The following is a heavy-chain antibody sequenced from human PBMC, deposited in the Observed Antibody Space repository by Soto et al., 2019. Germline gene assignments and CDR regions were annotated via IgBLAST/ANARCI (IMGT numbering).Heavy chain of an antibody. CDR1: GGSISSGGYY. D-gene: IGHD5-12*01. CDR2: IYYSGST. Sequence: QVQLQESGPGLVKPSQTLSLTCTVSGGSISSGGYYWSWIRQHPGKGMEWIGYIYYSGSTYYNPSLKSRVTISVDTSKNQFSLKLSSVTAADTAVYYCAASCVACGGFNYYGMDVWGQGTTVTVSS. CDR3: AASCVACGGFNYYGMDV. J-gene: IGHJ6*02. V-gene: IGHV4-31*03.